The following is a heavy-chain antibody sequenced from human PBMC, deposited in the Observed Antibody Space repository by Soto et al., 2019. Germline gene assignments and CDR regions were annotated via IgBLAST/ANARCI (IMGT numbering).Heavy chain of an antibody. J-gene: IGHJ4*02. V-gene: IGHV3-23*01. CDR1: GFTFSSYA. Sequence: PGGSLRLSCAASGFTFSSYAMSWVRQAPGKGLEWVSAISGSGGSTYYADSVKGRFTISRDNSKNTLYLQMNSLRAEDTAVYYCAKVSCGGDCYKGHQNWGQGTLVTVSS. CDR3: AKVSCGGDCYKGHQN. CDR2: ISGSGGST. D-gene: IGHD2-21*02.